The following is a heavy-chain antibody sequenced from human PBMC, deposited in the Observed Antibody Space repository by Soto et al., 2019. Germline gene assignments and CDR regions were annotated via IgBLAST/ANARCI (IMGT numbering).Heavy chain of an antibody. Sequence: QVQLVQSGAEVKKPGSSVKVSCKASGGTFSSYAISWVRQAPGQGLEWMGGIIPIFGTANYAQKFQGRVTITADESTSTAYMELSSLRSEDTAAYYCAKEIAAAPLAGGKNWFDPWGQGTLVTVSS. CDR3: AKEIAAAPLAGGKNWFDP. CDR1: GGTFSSYA. D-gene: IGHD6-13*01. V-gene: IGHV1-69*01. CDR2: IIPIFGTA. J-gene: IGHJ5*02.